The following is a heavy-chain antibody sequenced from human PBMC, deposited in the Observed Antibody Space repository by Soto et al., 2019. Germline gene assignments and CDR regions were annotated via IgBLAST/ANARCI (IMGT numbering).Heavy chain of an antibody. J-gene: IGHJ4*02. Sequence: VQLVESGGGLVQPGGSLRLSCAASGFNVSSTSMSWVRQAPGKGLEWVSVIYSGAGTHYAGSVKGRFTISRDTSKNTLYLQMNSLRLEETAVYYCAIEGSGSSTSFDYWGQGTLVTVSS. CDR1: GFNVSSTS. D-gene: IGHD2-2*01. CDR3: AIEGSGSSTSFDY. V-gene: IGHV3-66*01. CDR2: IYSGAGT.